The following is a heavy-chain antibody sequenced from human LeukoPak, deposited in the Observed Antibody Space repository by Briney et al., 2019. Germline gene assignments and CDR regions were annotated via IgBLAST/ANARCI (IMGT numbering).Heavy chain of an antibody. CDR3: ARGRSYYTDAPIDY. J-gene: IGHJ4*02. D-gene: IGHD3-3*01. Sequence: GGSLRLSCAASGFTFSSYGMHRVRQAPGKGLEWVAVIWYDGSNKYYADSVKGRFTISRDDSKNTLYLQMNSLRAEDTAVYYCARGRSYYTDAPIDYWGRGTLVTVSS. V-gene: IGHV3-33*01. CDR1: GFTFSSYG. CDR2: IWYDGSNK.